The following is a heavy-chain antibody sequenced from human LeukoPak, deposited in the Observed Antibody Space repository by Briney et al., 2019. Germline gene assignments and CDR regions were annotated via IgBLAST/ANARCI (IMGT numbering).Heavy chain of an antibody. J-gene: IGHJ4*02. CDR1: GYTFTGHY. CDR3: ATEHYYDSSGYLDY. Sequence: ASVKVSCKASGYTFTGHYMHWVRQAPGQGLEWMGWINPNSGGTNYAQKFQGRVTMTRDTSISTAYMELSRLRSDDTAVYYCATEHYYDSSGYLDYWGQGTLVTVSS. V-gene: IGHV1-2*02. CDR2: INPNSGGT. D-gene: IGHD3-22*01.